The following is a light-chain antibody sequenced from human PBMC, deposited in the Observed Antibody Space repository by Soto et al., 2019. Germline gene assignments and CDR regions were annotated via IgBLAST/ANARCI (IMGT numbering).Light chain of an antibody. J-gene: IGLJ2*01. Sequence: QSVLTQPPSVSGAAGQRVTISCTGGSSNIGAGYDVHWYQQLPRTAPKLLIYSNSNRPSGVPDRFSGSKSGTSASLAITGLQAEDEADHYCQSYDSSLSGSRVFGGGTKLTVL. CDR1: SSNIGAGYD. CDR3: QSYDSSLSGSRV. V-gene: IGLV1-40*01. CDR2: SNS.